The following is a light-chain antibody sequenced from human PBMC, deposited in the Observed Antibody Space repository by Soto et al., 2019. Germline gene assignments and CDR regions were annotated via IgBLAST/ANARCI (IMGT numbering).Light chain of an antibody. J-gene: IGLJ1*01. CDR3: CSYAGSNTYV. CDR2: GDT. Sequence: QSALTQPASVSGSPGQSITISCTGTSSDVGSYNLVSWYQQHPGKAPKFMIYGDTKRPSGVSNRFSGSKSGNTASLTISGLQAEDEADYYCCSYAGSNTYVFGTGTKVTVL. CDR1: SSDVGSYNL. V-gene: IGLV2-23*01.